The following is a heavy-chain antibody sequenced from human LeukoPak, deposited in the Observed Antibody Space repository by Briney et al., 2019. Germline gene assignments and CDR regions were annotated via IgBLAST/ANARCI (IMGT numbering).Heavy chain of an antibody. Sequence: SETLSLTCTVSGGSISSYYWSWIRQPPGKGLEWIGYIYYSGSTNYNPSLKSRVTISVDTSKNQFSLKLSSVTAADTAVYYCAREGCSSTSCHFDYWGQGTLVTVSS. V-gene: IGHV4-59*01. CDR3: AREGCSSTSCHFDY. J-gene: IGHJ4*02. D-gene: IGHD2-2*01. CDR2: IYYSGST. CDR1: GGSISSYY.